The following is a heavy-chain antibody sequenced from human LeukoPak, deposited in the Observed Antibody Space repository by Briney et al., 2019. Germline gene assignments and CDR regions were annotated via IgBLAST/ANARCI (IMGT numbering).Heavy chain of an antibody. CDR2: IIPIFGTA. CDR3: ARDPGKAVALTEISNWFDP. Sequence: SVKVSCKASGGTFSSYAISWVRQAPGQGLEWMGGIIPIFGTANYAQKFQGRVTITADKSTSTAYMGLSSLRSEDTAVYYCARDPGKAVALTEISNWFDPWGQGTLVTVSS. J-gene: IGHJ5*02. CDR1: GGTFSSYA. V-gene: IGHV1-69*06. D-gene: IGHD6-19*01.